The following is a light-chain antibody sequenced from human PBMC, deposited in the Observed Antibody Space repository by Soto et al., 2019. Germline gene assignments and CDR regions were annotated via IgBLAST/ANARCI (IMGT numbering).Light chain of an antibody. V-gene: IGKV1-5*01. Sequence: DIQMTQSPSTRSASVGDGVTITCRASQSISSWLAWYQQKPGKAPKLLVFDASSLESGVPSRFSGSGSGTEFTLTISSLQPDDFATYYCQQYNTYSPTFGGGTKVDIK. CDR2: DAS. CDR3: QQYNTYSPT. CDR1: QSISSW. J-gene: IGKJ4*01.